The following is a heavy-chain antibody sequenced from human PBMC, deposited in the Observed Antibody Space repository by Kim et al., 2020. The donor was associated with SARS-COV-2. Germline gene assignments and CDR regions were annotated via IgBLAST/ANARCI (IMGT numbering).Heavy chain of an antibody. CDR2: VFHSGGT. J-gene: IGHJ4*02. D-gene: IGHD2-15*01. V-gene: IGHV4-38-2*02. Sequence: SETLSLTCTVAGYSISSGYYWGWIRQPPGKGLESVGSVFHSGGTSSDPSLKSRVTMSVDTSKNQFSLNLSSVTAADTAVDYCARVVGGFRGYLGFWGQGILVTVSS. CDR1: GYSISSGYY. CDR3: ARVVGGFRGYLGF.